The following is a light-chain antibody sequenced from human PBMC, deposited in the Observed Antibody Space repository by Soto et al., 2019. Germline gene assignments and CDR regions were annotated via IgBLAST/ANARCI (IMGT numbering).Light chain of an antibody. J-gene: IGKJ1*01. CDR1: QNINSN. Sequence: IQMTQSPSSLSSSLGDRNTNTCPACQNINSNLNWYQQKPGAVPRLLIYAASRLQSWVPSRFSASGSGTDFTLTISSLQPEDFATYYCQQSYTSRTFGQGTKVDIK. CDR2: AAS. V-gene: IGKV1-39*01. CDR3: QQSYTSRT.